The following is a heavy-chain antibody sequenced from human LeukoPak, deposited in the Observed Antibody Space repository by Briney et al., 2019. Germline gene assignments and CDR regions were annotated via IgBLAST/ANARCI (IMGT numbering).Heavy chain of an antibody. CDR1: GGSFSGYY. D-gene: IGHD2-2*01. Sequence: SETLSLTGAVYGGSFSGYYWCWIRQPPGKGLEWIGEGNHSGSTSYNPSLKSRVSISVDTSKYQFSLKLSSVTAADTAVYYCARAKRNCSSTSCYSYYYYYYGMDVWGQGTTVTVSS. V-gene: IGHV4-34*01. J-gene: IGHJ6*02. CDR3: ARAKRNCSSTSCYSYYYYYYGMDV. CDR2: GNHSGST.